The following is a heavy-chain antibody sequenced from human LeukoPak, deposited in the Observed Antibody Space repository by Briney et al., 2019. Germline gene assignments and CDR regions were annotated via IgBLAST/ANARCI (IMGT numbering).Heavy chain of an antibody. CDR1: GGSISGYY. J-gene: IGHJ4*02. CDR3: ARGNGWYFY. D-gene: IGHD6-19*01. V-gene: IGHV4-59*08. Sequence: SETLSLTCTVSGGSISGYYRTWIRQSPGKGLEWIAYIYYSGTTNYNPSLKSRVTISADTSKNQFSLKLSSVTAADTAVYYCARGNGWYFYWGQGTLVTVSS. CDR2: IYYSGTT.